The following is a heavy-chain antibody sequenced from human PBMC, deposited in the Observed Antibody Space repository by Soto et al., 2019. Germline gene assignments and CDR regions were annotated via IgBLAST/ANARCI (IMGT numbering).Heavy chain of an antibody. D-gene: IGHD5-12*01. CDR3: ARGGRYSGYYYYYGMDV. V-gene: IGHV4-34*01. CDR1: GGSFSGYY. J-gene: IGHJ6*02. Sequence: PSETLSLTCAVYGGSFSGYYWSWIRQPPGKGLEWIGEINHSGSTNYNPSLKSRVTISVDTSKNQFSLKLSSVTAADTAVYYCARGGRYSGYYYYYGMDVWGQGTTVTVSS. CDR2: INHSGST.